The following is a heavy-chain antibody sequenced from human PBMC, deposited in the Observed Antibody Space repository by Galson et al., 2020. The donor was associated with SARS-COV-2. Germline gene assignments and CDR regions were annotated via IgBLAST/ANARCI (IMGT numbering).Heavy chain of an antibody. CDR3: ARKGWKVFYYYYGMDV. Sequence: SETLSLTCAVYGGSLGGNYLSWIRQPPGKGLEWIGEINHSGSTNYNPSLKSRVTISVDTSKNQFSLKVSSVIAADTAVYYCARKGWKVFYYYYGMDVWGQGTTVTVSS. D-gene: IGHD1-1*01. CDR1: GGSLGGNY. V-gene: IGHV4-34*01. J-gene: IGHJ6*02. CDR2: INHSGST.